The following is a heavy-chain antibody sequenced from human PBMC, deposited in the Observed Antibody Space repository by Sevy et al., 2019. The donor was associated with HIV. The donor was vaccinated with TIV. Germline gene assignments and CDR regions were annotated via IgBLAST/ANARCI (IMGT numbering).Heavy chain of an antibody. V-gene: IGHV1-24*01. Sequence: ASVKVSCKVSGSTLTRLSTHWVRQAPGKGLEWMASFDPEDGKTVYAQKFQGRVTMTEDTSTDTAYMGLSSLRSEDTAVYYCATTKDYYDNSGDPFDYWGQGTLVTVSS. CDR1: GSTLTRLS. CDR3: ATTKDYYDNSGDPFDY. CDR2: FDPEDGKT. J-gene: IGHJ4*02. D-gene: IGHD3-22*01.